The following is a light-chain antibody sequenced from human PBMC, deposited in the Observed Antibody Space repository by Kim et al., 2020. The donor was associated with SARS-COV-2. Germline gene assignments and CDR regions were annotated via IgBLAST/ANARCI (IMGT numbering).Light chain of an antibody. CDR3: QKYNGAPWT. CDR1: QGISND. CDR2: AAS. V-gene: IGKV1-27*01. J-gene: IGKJ1*01. Sequence: ASVGDILTSTCRASQGISNDLAWYQQKPGKVPKLLIFAASALQSGVPSRFSGSGSGTDFTLTISSLQPEDVATYYCQKYNGAPWTFGQGTKVDIK.